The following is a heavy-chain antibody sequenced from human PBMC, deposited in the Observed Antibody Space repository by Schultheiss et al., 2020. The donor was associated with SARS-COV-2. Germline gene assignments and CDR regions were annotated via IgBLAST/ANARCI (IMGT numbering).Heavy chain of an antibody. V-gene: IGHV4-38-2*02. Sequence: SETLSLTCTVSGYSISSGYYWGWIRQPPGKGLEWIGSIYHSGSTYYNPSLKSRVTISVDTSKNQFSLKLSSVTAADTAVYYCASRRLRLGELSLYGNDYWGQGTPVTVSS. CDR1: GYSISSGYY. CDR2: IYHSGST. J-gene: IGHJ4*02. CDR3: ASRRLRLGELSLYGNDY. D-gene: IGHD3-16*02.